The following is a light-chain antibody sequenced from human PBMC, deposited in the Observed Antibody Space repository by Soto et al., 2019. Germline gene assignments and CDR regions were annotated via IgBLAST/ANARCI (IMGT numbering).Light chain of an antibody. V-gene: IGKV1-12*01. CDR1: QGLSTW. CDR2: AAS. J-gene: IGKJ4*01. CDR3: QQTNSFPLT. Sequence: DIQMTQSPSSVSASVGDRVTITCRASQGLSTWIAWYQQKPGKAPRLLIYAASSLQSGVPPRFSGSGSVTDFTLTISSLQPEDFAIYYCQQTNSFPLTFGGGTKVEVK.